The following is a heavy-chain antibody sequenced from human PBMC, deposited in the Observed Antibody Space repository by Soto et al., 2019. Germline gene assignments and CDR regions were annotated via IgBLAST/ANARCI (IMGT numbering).Heavy chain of an antibody. Sequence: EVPLVESGGVVVQPGGSLRLSCAASGFAFDDYTMHWVRQAPGKGLEWVSLISWDGGSTYYADSVKGRFTISRDNSKNSLYLQMNSLRTEDTALYYCAKAHQWLVPLDYWGQGTLVTVSS. CDR1: GFAFDDYT. V-gene: IGHV3-43*01. CDR2: ISWDGGST. J-gene: IGHJ4*02. CDR3: AKAHQWLVPLDY. D-gene: IGHD6-19*01.